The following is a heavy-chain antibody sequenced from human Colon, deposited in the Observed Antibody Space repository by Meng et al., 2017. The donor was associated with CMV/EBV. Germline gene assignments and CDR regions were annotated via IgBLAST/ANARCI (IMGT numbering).Heavy chain of an antibody. V-gene: IGHV3-21*04. D-gene: IGHD2-2*01. CDR3: AKDVLSCTSCHDF. CDR2: ISSSGTYI. Sequence: GESLKISCATSGFIFSDHNINWVRQAPGKGLEWVSSISSSGTYIYYADSVKGRFTISRDNAKDSVDLLMTSLRAEDTAIYYCAKDVLSCTSCHDFWGPGTLVTVSS. J-gene: IGHJ4*02. CDR1: GFIFSDHN.